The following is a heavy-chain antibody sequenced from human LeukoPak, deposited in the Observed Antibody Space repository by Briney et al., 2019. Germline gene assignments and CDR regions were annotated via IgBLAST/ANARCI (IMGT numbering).Heavy chain of an antibody. CDR2: IKTDGSTT. CDR3: ARGNQQLPRSTPDY. Sequence: GVSLRLSCAVSGFTFSSSWMHWVRQAPGKGLVWVSHIKTDGSTTAYADSVKGRFTISRDNAKNTLYLQMNSLRAEDTDVYYCARGNQQLPRSTPDYWGQGTLVTVSS. V-gene: IGHV3-74*01. D-gene: IGHD2-2*01. J-gene: IGHJ4*02. CDR1: GFTFSSSW.